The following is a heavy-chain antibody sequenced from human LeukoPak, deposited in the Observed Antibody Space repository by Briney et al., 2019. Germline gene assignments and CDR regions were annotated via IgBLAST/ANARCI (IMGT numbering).Heavy chain of an antibody. D-gene: IGHD6-19*01. V-gene: IGHV1-2*02. J-gene: IGHJ3*02. Sequence: ASVKVSCKASGYTFTGYYMHWVRQAPGQGLEWMGWINPNSGGTNYAQKFQGRVTMTRDTSISTAYMELSRLRSDDTAVYYCARVREQWLVLDDAFDIWGQGTMVTVSS. CDR1: GYTFTGYY. CDR3: ARVREQWLVLDDAFDI. CDR2: INPNSGGT.